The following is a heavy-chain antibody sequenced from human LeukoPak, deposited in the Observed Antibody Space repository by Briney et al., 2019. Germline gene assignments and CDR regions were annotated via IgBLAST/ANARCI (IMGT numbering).Heavy chain of an antibody. Sequence: GGSLTLSCAASGFTFDDYDMSWVRQAPGKGLEWVSGINWNGGSTGYADSVKGRFTISRDNAKNSLYLQMNSLRAEDTALYYCAKGNWGTPYYFDYWGQGTLVTVSS. J-gene: IGHJ4*02. CDR3: AKGNWGTPYYFDY. D-gene: IGHD7-27*01. CDR1: GFTFDDYD. V-gene: IGHV3-20*04. CDR2: INWNGGST.